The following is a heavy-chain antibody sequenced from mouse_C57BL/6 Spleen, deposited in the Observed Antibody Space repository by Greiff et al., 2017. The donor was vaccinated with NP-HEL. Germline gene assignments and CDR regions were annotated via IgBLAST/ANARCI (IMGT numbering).Heavy chain of an antibody. D-gene: IGHD2-3*01. CDR1: GFSLSTSGMG. CDR2: IYWDDDK. V-gene: IGHV8-12*01. J-gene: IGHJ3*01. CDR3: ARMRDGYVH. Sequence: QVTLKVSGPGILQSSQTLSLTCSFSGFSLSTSGMGVSWIRQPSGKGLEWLAHIYWDDDKRYNPSLKSRPTTSNESSRNQVFIKVTSVDTAGTAAYYCARMRDGYVHWGQGTLVTVSA.